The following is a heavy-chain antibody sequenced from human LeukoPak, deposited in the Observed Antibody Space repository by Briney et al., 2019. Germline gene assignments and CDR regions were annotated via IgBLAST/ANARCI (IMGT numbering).Heavy chain of an antibody. J-gene: IGHJ4*02. V-gene: IGHV3-7*01. CDR1: GFMFSTFW. Sequence: GSLRLSCAASGFMFSTFWMNWVRQAPGKGLEWVANIKQDGSEKYYVDSVRGRFTISRDNAKNSLYLQMNSLRAEDTAVYYCAGGSGWVFDSWGQGTLVTVSS. CDR3: AGGSGWVFDS. CDR2: IKQDGSEK. D-gene: IGHD6-19*01.